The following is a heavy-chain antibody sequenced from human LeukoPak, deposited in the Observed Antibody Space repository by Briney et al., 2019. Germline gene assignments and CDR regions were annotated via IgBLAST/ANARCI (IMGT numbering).Heavy chain of an antibody. V-gene: IGHV1-18*04. CDR3: ASSSITMVRGAALGMDV. J-gene: IGHJ6*04. CDR2: ISAYNGNT. Sequence: GASVKVSCKASGYTFTSYGISWVRQAPGQGHEWMGWISAYNGNTNYAQKLQGRVTMTTDTSTSTAYMELRSLRSDDTAVYYCASSSITMVRGAALGMDVWGKGTTVTVSS. D-gene: IGHD3-10*01. CDR1: GYTFTSYG.